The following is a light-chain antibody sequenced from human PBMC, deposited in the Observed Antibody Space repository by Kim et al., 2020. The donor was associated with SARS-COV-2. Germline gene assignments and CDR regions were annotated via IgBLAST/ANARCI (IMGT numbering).Light chain of an antibody. J-gene: IGKJ4*01. CDR3: RQRSNLPLT. Sequence: EIVLTQSPATLSLSPGERATLSCRASQSVNTYLAWFQHKPGQAPRLLIYDASNRATGIPARFSGSGSGTDFTLTISSLEPEDFALYYCRQRSNLPLTFGGGTRVEI. CDR1: QSVNTY. V-gene: IGKV3-11*01. CDR2: DAS.